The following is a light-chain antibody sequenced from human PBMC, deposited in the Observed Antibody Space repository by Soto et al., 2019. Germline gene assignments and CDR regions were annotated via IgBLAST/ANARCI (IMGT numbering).Light chain of an antibody. V-gene: IGKV1-5*03. CDR1: QNIDSW. Sequence: DIQMTQSPSTLSASVGDRVTITCRASQNIDSWLVWYQHKPGQAPTLLIYQASILQTGVPSRFSGSGSGTEFSLAISSLQPDDFATYYCQQYAGHSWAFGQGTKLETK. J-gene: IGKJ1*01. CDR2: QAS. CDR3: QQYAGHSWA.